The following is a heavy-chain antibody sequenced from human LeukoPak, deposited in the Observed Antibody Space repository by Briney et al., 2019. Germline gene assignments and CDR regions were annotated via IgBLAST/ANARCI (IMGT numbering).Heavy chain of an antibody. CDR1: GYTLTSYG. J-gene: IGHJ4*02. CDR3: ARDSPFPYYYDSSGHLAPDY. CDR2: ISAHNGNT. Sequence: ASVKVSCKASGYTLTSYGISWVRQAPGQGLEWMGWISAHNGNTNYAQKLQGRVTMTTDTSTSTAYMELRSLRSDDTAVYYCARDSPFPYYYDSSGHLAPDYWGQGTLVTVSS. V-gene: IGHV1-18*01. D-gene: IGHD3-22*01.